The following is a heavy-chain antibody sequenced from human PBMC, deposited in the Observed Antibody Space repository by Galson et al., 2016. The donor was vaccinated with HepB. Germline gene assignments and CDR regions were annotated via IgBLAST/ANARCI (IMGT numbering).Heavy chain of an antibody. V-gene: IGHV1-18*04. J-gene: IGHJ4*02. CDR3: VRGGPRMTTVTYY. D-gene: IGHD4-17*01. CDR1: TYAFTTYG. Sequence: SVKVSCKASTYAFTTYGVSWVRQAPGQGLEWMGWISAYNGDTNYAQKFQRRVSMTIDTSTSTAYMEVRSLRSDDTAVYYYVRGGPRMTTVTYYWGQGTLVTVSS. CDR2: ISAYNGDT.